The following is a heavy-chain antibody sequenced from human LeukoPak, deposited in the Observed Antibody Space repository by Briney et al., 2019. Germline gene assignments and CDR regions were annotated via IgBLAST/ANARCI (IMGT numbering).Heavy chain of an antibody. V-gene: IGHV3-23*01. CDR2: ISGSGGSR. Sequence: GGTLRLSCAASGFTFSSYGMSWVGQAPGKGLEWVSAISGSGGSRYYADSVKGRFTISRDNSKNTLYLQMNSLRAEDTAVYYCARFLTGSKAGDYWGQGTLVTVSS. J-gene: IGHJ4*02. CDR3: ARFLTGSKAGDY. CDR1: GFTFSSYG. D-gene: IGHD3-9*01.